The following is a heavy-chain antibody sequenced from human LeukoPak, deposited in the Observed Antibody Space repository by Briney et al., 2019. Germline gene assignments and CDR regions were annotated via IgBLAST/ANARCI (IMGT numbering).Heavy chain of an antibody. J-gene: IGHJ4*02. V-gene: IGHV3-23*01. D-gene: IGHD5-18*01. CDR1: GFTFSSYA. Sequence: GGSLRLSCAASGFTFSSYAMSWVRQAPGKGLEWVSAISGSAGSTNYADSVKGRFTISRDNSKNTLYLQMNSLRAEDTAVYYWSRGAAGAGKRRGYSYGYSEYWGQGTLVTGSS. CDR2: ISGSAGST. CDR3: SRGAAGAGKRRGYSYGYSEY.